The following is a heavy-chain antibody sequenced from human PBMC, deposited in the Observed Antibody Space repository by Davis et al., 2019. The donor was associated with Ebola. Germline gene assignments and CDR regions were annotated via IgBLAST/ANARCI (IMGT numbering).Heavy chain of an antibody. CDR1: GGTFSSYA. J-gene: IGHJ5*02. D-gene: IGHD6-6*01. V-gene: IGHV1-69*04. CDR2: IIPILGIA. Sequence: SVKVSCKASGGTFSSYAISWVRQAPGQGLEWMGRIIPILGIANYAQKFQGRVTITADKSTSTAYMELSSLRSEDTAVYYCARQSSIAARYRFDPWGQGTLVTVSS. CDR3: ARQSSIAARYRFDP.